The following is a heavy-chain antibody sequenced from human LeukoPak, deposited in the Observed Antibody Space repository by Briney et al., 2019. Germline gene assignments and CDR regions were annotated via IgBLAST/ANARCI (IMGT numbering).Heavy chain of an antibody. CDR3: AKGLWFGEFPRHDAFDI. Sequence: PGRSLRLSCAASGFTFDDYAMHWVRQAPGKGLEWVSGISWNSGSIGYADSVKGRFTISRDNVKNSLYLQMNSLRAEDTALYYCAKGLWFGEFPRHDAFDIWGQGTMVTVSS. V-gene: IGHV3-9*01. CDR2: ISWNSGSI. D-gene: IGHD3-10*01. CDR1: GFTFDDYA. J-gene: IGHJ3*02.